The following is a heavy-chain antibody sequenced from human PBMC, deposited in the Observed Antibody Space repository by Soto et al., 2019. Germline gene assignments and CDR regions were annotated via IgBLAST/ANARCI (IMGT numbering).Heavy chain of an antibody. D-gene: IGHD3-10*01. CDR1: GYTFTSYA. CDR3: ASSRRFGELFPYDY. V-gene: IGHV1-69*13. CDR2: IIPIFGTA. J-gene: IGHJ4*02. Sequence: QVQLVQSGAEVKKPGASVKVSCKASGYTFTSYAISWVRQAPGQGLEWMGGIIPIFGTANYAQKFQGRVTITADESTSTAYMELSSLRSEDTAVYYCASSRRFGELFPYDYWGQGTLVTVSS.